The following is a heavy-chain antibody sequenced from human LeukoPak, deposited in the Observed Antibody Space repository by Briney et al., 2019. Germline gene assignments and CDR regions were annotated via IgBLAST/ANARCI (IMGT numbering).Heavy chain of an antibody. CDR2: ISPNDGDT. CDR1: GYTFTDYY. D-gene: IGHD6-19*01. J-gene: IGHJ5*02. CDR3: ARGGSGWYGNNWFDP. Sequence: ASVKASCKASGYTFTDYYMHWVRQAPGQGFEWMGWISPNDGDTNYAQKFQGRVTMTRNTSISTAYMELSSLRSEDTAVYYCARGGSGWYGNNWFDPWGQGTLVTVSS. V-gene: IGHV1-2*02.